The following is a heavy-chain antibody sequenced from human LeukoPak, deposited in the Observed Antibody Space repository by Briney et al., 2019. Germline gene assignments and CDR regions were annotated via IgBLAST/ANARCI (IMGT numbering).Heavy chain of an antibody. CDR3: ARDEPSPLRGDFFDY. V-gene: IGHV3-7*01. CDR1: GFTFSSYW. J-gene: IGHJ4*02. CDR2: IKQDGSEK. D-gene: IGHD2-21*02. Sequence: GGSLRLSCAASGFTFSSYWMSWVRQAPVKGLEWVANIKQDGSEKYYVDSVKGRFTISRDNAKNSLYLQMNSLRAEDTAVYYCARDEPSPLRGDFFDYRGQGTLVTVSS.